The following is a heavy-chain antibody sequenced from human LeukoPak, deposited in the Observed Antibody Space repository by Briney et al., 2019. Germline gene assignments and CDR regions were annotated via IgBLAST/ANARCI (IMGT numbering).Heavy chain of an antibody. D-gene: IGHD1-1*01. CDR3: ARDLNWNDNCFDY. V-gene: IGHV1-2*02. J-gene: IGHJ4*02. CDR1: GYTFTGYY. CDR2: INPNSGGT. Sequence: ASVKVSCKASGYTFTGYYMHWVRQAPGQGLEWMGWINPNSGGTNYAQKFQGSVTMTRDTSISTAYMELSRLRSDDTAVYYCARDLNWNDNCFDYWGQGTVVTVSS.